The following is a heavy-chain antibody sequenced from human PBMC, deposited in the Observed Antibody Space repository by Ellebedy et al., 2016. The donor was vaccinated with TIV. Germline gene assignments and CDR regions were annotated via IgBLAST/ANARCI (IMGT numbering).Heavy chain of an antibody. J-gene: IGHJ4*02. Sequence: GGSLRLXXGASGFIFNNYWMTWVRQVPGKGLEWVANINGDGSDKYYVDSVKGRFTISRDNAKNSVYLQMNSLRAEDTAVYYCARDVAGFDHWGQGNLVTVSS. CDR3: ARDVAGFDH. CDR2: INGDGSDK. CDR1: GFIFNNYW. D-gene: IGHD2-15*01. V-gene: IGHV3-7*01.